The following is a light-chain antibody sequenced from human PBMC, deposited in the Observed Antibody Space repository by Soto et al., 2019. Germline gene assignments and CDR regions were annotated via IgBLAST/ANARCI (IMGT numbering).Light chain of an antibody. V-gene: IGLV2-14*01. Sequence: QSALTQPASVSGSPGQSIAISCSGTSSDVGDYKSVSWYQHHPGKVPKLIIYEVTNRPSGVSNRFSGSKSGNTASLTISGLQAEDEADYYCSSYTTSSTRVFGTGTKVTVL. J-gene: IGLJ1*01. CDR3: SSYTTSSTRV. CDR2: EVT. CDR1: SSDVGDYKS.